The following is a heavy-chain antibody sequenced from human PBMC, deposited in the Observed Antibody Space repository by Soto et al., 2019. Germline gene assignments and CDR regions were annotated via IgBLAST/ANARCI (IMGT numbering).Heavy chain of an antibody. V-gene: IGHV3-23*04. CDR1: GFTFSSYA. Sequence: EVQLVESGGGLVQPGRSLRLSCEASGFTFSSYAMSWVRQAPGKGLEWVSAISGSGGSTYYADSVKGRFTISRDNSKNRLYLEMNSLRAEDTAVYYCAKDLAGYSSGWAFDYWGQGTLVTVSS. J-gene: IGHJ4*02. D-gene: IGHD6-19*01. CDR3: AKDLAGYSSGWAFDY. CDR2: ISGSGGST.